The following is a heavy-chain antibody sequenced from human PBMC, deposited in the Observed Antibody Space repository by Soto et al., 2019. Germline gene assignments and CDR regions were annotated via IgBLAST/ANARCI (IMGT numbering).Heavy chain of an antibody. D-gene: IGHD5-18*01. V-gene: IGHV3-66*01. J-gene: IGHJ3*02. CDR3: ARDSEGHRHSYGYDAFDI. CDR1: GFTVSSNY. CDR2: IFSGGST. Sequence: PGGSLRLSCAASGFTVSSNYMSWVRQAPGKGLKWVSVIFSGGSTYYADSVKGRFTISRDNSKNTLYLQMNTLRVEDTAVYYFARDSEGHRHSYGYDAFDIWGQGTMVTVSS.